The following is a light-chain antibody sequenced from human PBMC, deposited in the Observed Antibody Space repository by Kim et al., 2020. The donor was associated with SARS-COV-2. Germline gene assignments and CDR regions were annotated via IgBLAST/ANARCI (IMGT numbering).Light chain of an antibody. CDR1: QSVSSSY. J-gene: IGKJ1*01. Sequence: EIVLTQSPGTLSLSPGERATLSCRASQSVSSSYLAWYQQKPGQAPRLLIYGASSRATGIPDRFSGSGSGTDFTLPISRLEPEDYAVYFCQQYGSSPQTFVQGTKVDIK. CDR3: QQYGSSPQT. CDR2: GAS. V-gene: IGKV3-20*01.